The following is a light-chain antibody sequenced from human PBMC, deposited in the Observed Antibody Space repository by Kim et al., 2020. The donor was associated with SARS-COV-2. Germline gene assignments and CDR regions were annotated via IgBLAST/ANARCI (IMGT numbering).Light chain of an antibody. CDR1: SGSIASNY. CDR3: QSYDSSNWV. CDR2: EDN. V-gene: IGLV6-57*01. J-gene: IGLJ3*02. Sequence: NFMLTQPHSVSESPGKTVTISCTRSSGSIASNYVQWYQQRPGSSPTTVIYEDNQRPSGVPDRFSGSIDSSSNSASLTFSGLKTEDAADYYCQSYDSSNWVFGGGTKLTVL.